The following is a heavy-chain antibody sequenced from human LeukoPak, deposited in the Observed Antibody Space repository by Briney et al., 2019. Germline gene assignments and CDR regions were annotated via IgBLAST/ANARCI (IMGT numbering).Heavy chain of an antibody. CDR3: AREYSRSRYLDY. D-gene: IGHD1-26*01. Sequence: SETLSLTCAVSGGSISSVNWWSWVRQPPGKGLEWIGRLHSSGSTNYSPSLQSRVTMSVDTSKNQFSLNLSSITAADTAVYFCAREYSRSRYLDYWGQGILVTVSS. J-gene: IGHJ4*02. CDR2: LHSSGST. V-gene: IGHV4-4*02. CDR1: GGSISSVNW.